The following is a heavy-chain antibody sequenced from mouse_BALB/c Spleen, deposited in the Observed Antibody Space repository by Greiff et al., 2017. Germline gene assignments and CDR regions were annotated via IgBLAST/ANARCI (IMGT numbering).Heavy chain of an antibody. CDR3: ARFSSTMITTAWFAY. D-gene: IGHD2-4*01. V-gene: IGHV5-9*03. J-gene: IGHJ3*01. CDR2: ISSGGGNT. CDR1: GFTFSSYT. Sequence: DVKLVESGGGLVKPGGSLKLSCAASGFTFSSYTMSWVRQTPEKRLEWVATISSGGGNTYYPDSVKGRFTISRDNAKNNLYLQMSSLRSEDTALYYCARFSSTMITTAWFAYWGQGTLVTVSA.